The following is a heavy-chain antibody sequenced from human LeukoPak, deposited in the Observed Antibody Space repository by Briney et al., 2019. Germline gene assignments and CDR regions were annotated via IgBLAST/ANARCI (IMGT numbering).Heavy chain of an antibody. D-gene: IGHD2-2*02. J-gene: IGHJ4*02. V-gene: IGHV3-23*01. CDR2: ISGGGDST. Sequence: GGSLRLSCAASGFTFSGYWMHWVRQAPGKGLEWVSAISGGGDSTYYADSVRGRFTISRDNSKNTLYLQMNSLRAEDTAVYYCAKKSVPNTPPTFDYWGQGTLVTVSS. CDR3: AKKSVPNTPPTFDY. CDR1: GFTFSGYW.